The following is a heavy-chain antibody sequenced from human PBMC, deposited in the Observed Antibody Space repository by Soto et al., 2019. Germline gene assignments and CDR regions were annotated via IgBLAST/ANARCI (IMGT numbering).Heavy chain of an antibody. D-gene: IGHD2-15*01. CDR3: ARASVGPPGGGSWIMPFDY. Sequence: KTSETLSLTCTVSGGSISNYYWSWIRQPAGKGLEWIGRIYTGGSTNYNPSLKSRVTMSTDTSKNQFSLRLTSVTAADTAVYYCARASVGPPGGGSWIMPFDYWGQGALVTVT. CDR1: GGSISNYY. CDR2: IYTGGST. V-gene: IGHV4-4*07. J-gene: IGHJ4*02.